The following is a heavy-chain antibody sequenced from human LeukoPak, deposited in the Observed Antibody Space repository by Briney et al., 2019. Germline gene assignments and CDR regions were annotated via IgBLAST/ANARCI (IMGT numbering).Heavy chain of an antibody. Sequence: PSETLSLTCTVSGGSISSYYWSWIRQSPENGLEWIGYIHNSGNTNYNLFLKSRVTISADTSKNQFSLKLTSVTAADTAVYYCARYRGTYGYYFDYWGQGKLVIVSS. CDR3: ARYRGTYGYYFDY. CDR2: IHNSGNT. V-gene: IGHV4-59*01. CDR1: GGSISSYY. J-gene: IGHJ4*02. D-gene: IGHD5-24*01.